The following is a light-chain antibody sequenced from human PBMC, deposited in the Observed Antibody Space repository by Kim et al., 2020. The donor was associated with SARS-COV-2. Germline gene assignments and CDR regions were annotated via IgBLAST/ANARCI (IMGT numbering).Light chain of an antibody. J-gene: IGKJ2*01. CDR1: QSVSGTN. CDR3: QQYGSPPPT. V-gene: IGKV3-20*01. CDR2: GAS. Sequence: LSSGERATRSCRASQSVSGTNVAWYQQKPGQAPRLLIHGASTRATGIPDSFTASGSETDFTLTISRLETEDVAVYFCQQYGSPPPTFGQGTKLEI.